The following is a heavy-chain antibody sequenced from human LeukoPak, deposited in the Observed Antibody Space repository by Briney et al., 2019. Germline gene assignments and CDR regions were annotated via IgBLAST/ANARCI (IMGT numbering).Heavy chain of an antibody. CDR1: GYTFTSYG. V-gene: IGHV1-18*01. Sequence: GASVKVSCKASGYTFTSYGISWGRQAPGHGLEWMGWISAYNGNTNYAQKLQGRVTMTTDTSTSTAYMELRSLRSDDTAVYYCARDELELPYGDYYYGMDVWGQGTTVTVSS. D-gene: IGHD1-7*01. J-gene: IGHJ6*02. CDR3: ARDELELPYGDYYYGMDV. CDR2: ISAYNGNT.